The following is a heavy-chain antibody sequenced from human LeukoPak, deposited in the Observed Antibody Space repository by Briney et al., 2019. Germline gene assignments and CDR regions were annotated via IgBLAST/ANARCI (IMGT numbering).Heavy chain of an antibody. CDR2: IYYSGST. CDR3: ARDLGYGDY. D-gene: IGHD5-18*01. Sequence: PSETLSLTCTVSGGSISSSSYYWGWIRQPPGKGLEWIGSIYYSGSTYYNPSLKSRVTISVDTSKNQFSLKLSSVTAADTAVYYCARDLGYGDYWGQGTLVTVSS. J-gene: IGHJ4*02. V-gene: IGHV4-39*07. CDR1: GGSISSSSYY.